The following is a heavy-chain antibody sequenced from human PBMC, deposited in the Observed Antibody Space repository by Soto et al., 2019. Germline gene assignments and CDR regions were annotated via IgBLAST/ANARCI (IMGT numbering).Heavy chain of an antibody. CDR3: AREPRYCTNGVCYRGVDY. J-gene: IGHJ4*02. D-gene: IGHD2-8*01. CDR1: GYTFTSYG. Sequence: GASVKFSCKASGYTFTSYGISWVRQAPGQGLEWMGWISAYNGNTNYAQKLQGRVTMTTDTSTSTAYMELRSLRSDDTAVYYCAREPRYCTNGVCYRGVDYWGQGTLVTVSS. V-gene: IGHV1-18*04. CDR2: ISAYNGNT.